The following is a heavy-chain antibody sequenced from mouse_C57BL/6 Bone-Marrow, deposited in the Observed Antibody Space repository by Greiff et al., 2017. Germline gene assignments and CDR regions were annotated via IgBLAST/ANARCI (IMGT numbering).Heavy chain of an antibody. CDR3: TRGGNDYGFAY. V-gene: IGHV1-15*01. CDR2: IDPETGGT. J-gene: IGHJ3*01. CDR1: GYTFTDYE. D-gene: IGHD2-4*01. Sequence: VQLQQSGAELVRPGASVTLSCKASGYTFTDYEMHWVKQTPVHGLEWIGAIDPETGGTAYNQKFKGKAILTADKSSSTAYMELRSLTSEDSAVYYCTRGGNDYGFAYWGQGTLVTVSA.